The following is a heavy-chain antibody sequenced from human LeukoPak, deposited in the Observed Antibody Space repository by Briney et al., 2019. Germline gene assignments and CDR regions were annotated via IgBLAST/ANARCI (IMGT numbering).Heavy chain of an antibody. V-gene: IGHV1-18*01. J-gene: IGHJ6*02. CDR1: GYTFTSYG. Sequence: GASVKVSCKASGYTFTSYGISWVRQAPGQGLEWMGWISAYNGNTNYAQKLQGRVTMTTDTSTSTAYMELRSLRSDDTAVYYCARDQREDSDMVRYYYYGMDVWGQGTTVTVSS. CDR3: ARDQREDSDMVRYYYYGMDV. D-gene: IGHD5-18*01. CDR2: ISAYNGNT.